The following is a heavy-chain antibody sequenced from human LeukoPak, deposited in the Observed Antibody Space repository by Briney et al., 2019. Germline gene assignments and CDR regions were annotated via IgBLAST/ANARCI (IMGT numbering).Heavy chain of an antibody. Sequence: GASVKVSCRISGYTFTHYGMSWVRQVPGQGLEWLGWLNTPKGNTNFAQKVQGRVTIATDTSTSTAYMELRSRRSAETAVSYCARDLRFLPSASANGWFDPWGQGTLVTVSS. D-gene: IGHD4/OR15-4a*01. V-gene: IGHV1-18*01. J-gene: IGHJ5*02. CDR2: LNTPKGNT. CDR1: GYTFTHYG. CDR3: ARDLRFLPSASANGWFDP.